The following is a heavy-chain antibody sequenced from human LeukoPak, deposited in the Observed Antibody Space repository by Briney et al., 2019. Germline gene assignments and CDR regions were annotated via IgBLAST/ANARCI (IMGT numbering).Heavy chain of an antibody. CDR1: GYTFTSYG. D-gene: IGHD3-10*01. CDR3: ARGGMVRGVLGDY. V-gene: IGHV1-2*04. CDR2: INPNSGGT. J-gene: IGHJ4*02. Sequence: GASVKVSCKASGYTFTSYGISWVRQAPGQGLEWMGWINPNSGGTNYAQKFQGWVTMTRDTSISTAYMELSRLRSDDTAVYYCARGGMVRGVLGDYWGQGTLVTVSS.